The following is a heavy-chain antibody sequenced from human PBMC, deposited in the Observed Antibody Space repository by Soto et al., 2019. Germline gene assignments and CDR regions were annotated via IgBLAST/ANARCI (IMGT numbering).Heavy chain of an antibody. CDR2: ISAYNGRT. J-gene: IGHJ6*02. CDR1: GYTFSSYG. V-gene: IGHV1-18*01. CDR3: AIDRSLALGYGMDV. Sequence: QVQLVQSGAEVKKPGASVKVSCKASGYTFSSYGISWVRQAPGQGLEWMGWISAYNGRTNYVQKLQGRVTMTTDTSTSTAYMELRSLRSDDTAVYYCAIDRSLALGYGMDVWGQGTTVTVSS. D-gene: IGHD2-15*01.